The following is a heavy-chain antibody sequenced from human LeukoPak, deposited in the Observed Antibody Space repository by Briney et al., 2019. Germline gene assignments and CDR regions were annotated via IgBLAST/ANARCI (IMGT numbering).Heavy chain of an antibody. CDR3: ARTSDYGDYLDY. D-gene: IGHD4-17*01. J-gene: IGHJ4*02. CDR1: GDSISSYY. CDR2: IYYSGST. V-gene: IGHV4-59*01. Sequence: TSETLSLTCTVSGDSISSYYWSWIRQPPGKGLEWIGYIYYSGSTNYNPSLKSRVTISVDTSKNQFSLKLSSVTAADTAVYYCARTSDYGDYLDYWGQGTLVTVSS.